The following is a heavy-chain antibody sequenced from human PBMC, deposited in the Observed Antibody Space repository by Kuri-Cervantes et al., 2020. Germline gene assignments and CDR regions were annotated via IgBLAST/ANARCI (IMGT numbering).Heavy chain of an antibody. J-gene: IGHJ4*02. Sequence: VKVSCKAPGYTFTGYYIHWVRQAPGQGLEWMGWINPNSGGTNYAQNFQGRVTMARDTSTSTVYMELSSLRSEDTAVYYCASAISSSWTLETGFDYWGQGTLVTVSS. V-gene: IGHV1-2*02. D-gene: IGHD6-13*01. CDR1: GYTFTGYY. CDR3: ASAISSSWTLETGFDY. CDR2: INPNSGGT.